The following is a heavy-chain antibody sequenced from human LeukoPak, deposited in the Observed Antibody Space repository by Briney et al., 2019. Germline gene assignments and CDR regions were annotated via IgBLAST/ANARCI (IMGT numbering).Heavy chain of an antibody. V-gene: IGHV3-30-3*01. CDR1: GCTFSGYP. D-gene: IGHD6-19*01. Sequence: HPGKSLRLSCAASGCTFSGYPIHWVRQAPGKGLEWVAVISYDGSNKYYADSVKGRFTISRDNSKNTLYLQMNSLRAEDTAVYYCARDGPLIAVAGMFQFDYWGQGTLVTVSS. CDR3: ARDGPLIAVAGMFQFDY. J-gene: IGHJ4*02. CDR2: ISYDGSNK.